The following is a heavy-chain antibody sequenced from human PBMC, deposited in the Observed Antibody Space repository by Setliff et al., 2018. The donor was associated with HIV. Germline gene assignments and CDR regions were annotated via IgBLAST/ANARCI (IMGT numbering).Heavy chain of an antibody. J-gene: IGHJ3*01. Sequence: SETLSLTCSVSGGSMSRVYWTWIRQPPGKGLEWIGYVSASGTTKYNPSLQSRVTISGDSSKNQFSLRLSSVTAADTAVYYCAKEGSWNDDSGAFNVWGQGTMVTVSS. D-gene: IGHD1-1*01. CDR3: AKEGSWNDDSGAFNV. CDR1: GGSMSRVY. CDR2: VSASGTT. V-gene: IGHV4-4*08.